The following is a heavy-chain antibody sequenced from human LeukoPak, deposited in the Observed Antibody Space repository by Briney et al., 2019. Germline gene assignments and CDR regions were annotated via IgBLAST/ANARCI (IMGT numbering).Heavy chain of an antibody. D-gene: IGHD6-13*01. J-gene: IGHJ4*02. CDR3: ARNVQGGGYSSSWYTFDY. Sequence: SETLSLTCTVSGGSISGRSYYWGWIRQPPGKGLEWIGRIYYSGNTYYNPSLKSRVTISVDTSKNQFSLKLSSVTAADTAVYYCARNVQGGGYSSSWYTFDYWGQGTLVTVSS. V-gene: IGHV4-39*01. CDR1: GGSISGRSYY. CDR2: IYYSGNT.